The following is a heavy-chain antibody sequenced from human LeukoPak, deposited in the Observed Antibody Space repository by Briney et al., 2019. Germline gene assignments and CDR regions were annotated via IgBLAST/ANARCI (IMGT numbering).Heavy chain of an antibody. CDR1: GYTFTSYG. CDR2: ISAYNGNT. V-gene: IGHV1-18*01. CDR3: AKDNSGLAAAGPGWFDP. Sequence: GASVKFCCKASGYTFTSYGISWVRQAPGQGLEWMGWISAYNGNTNYAQKLQGRVSMTTDTSTSTAYMELGSLRSDDTAVDYCAKDNSGLAAAGPGWFDPWGQGTLVTVSS. J-gene: IGHJ5*02. D-gene: IGHD6-13*01.